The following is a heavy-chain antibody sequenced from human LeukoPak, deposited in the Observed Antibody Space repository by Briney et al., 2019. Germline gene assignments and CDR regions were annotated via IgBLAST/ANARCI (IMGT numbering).Heavy chain of an antibody. J-gene: IGHJ4*02. CDR2: IYYSGST. V-gene: IGHV4-59*01. CDR3: ARVPYYYDSSGYYEYYFDY. CDR1: GGSISSYY. D-gene: IGHD3-22*01. Sequence: SETLSLTCTVSGGSISSYYWSWIRQPPGKGLEWIGHIYYSGSTNYNPSLKSRVTISVDTSKNQFSPKLSSVTAADTAVYYCARVPYYYDSSGYYEYYFDYWGQGTLVTVSS.